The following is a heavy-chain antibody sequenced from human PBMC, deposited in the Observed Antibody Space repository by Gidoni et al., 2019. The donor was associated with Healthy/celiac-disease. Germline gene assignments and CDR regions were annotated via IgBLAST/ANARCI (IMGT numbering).Heavy chain of an antibody. Sequence: QVQLVQSGAEVKKPGSSVKVSCKASGGTFSSYAISLVRQAPGQGLEWMGGIIPIFGTENYAQEVQGRVTITADEYTSTDYMELSSLRYEDTAVYYCARDLGYGEDYWGQGTLVTVSS. CDR3: ARDLGYGEDY. CDR2: IIPIFGTE. D-gene: IGHD4-17*01. J-gene: IGHJ4*02. V-gene: IGHV1-69*01. CDR1: GGTFSSYA.